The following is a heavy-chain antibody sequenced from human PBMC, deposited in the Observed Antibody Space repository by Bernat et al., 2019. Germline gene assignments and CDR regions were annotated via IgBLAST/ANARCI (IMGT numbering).Heavy chain of an antibody. V-gene: IGHV3-74*01. CDR2: INSNGTSI. CDR3: ARAVTRLKSHHIFNALDV. J-gene: IGHJ6*02. Sequence: EVQLVESGGGLVQPGGSLRLSCAASGFTFSSYWMHWVRQAPGKGLVWVSRINSNGTSINYADSVKGRFTISRDNAKNTLYLQMNSLRAEDSAVYFCARAVTRLKSHHIFNALDVWGQGTTVTVSS. D-gene: IGHD4-17*01. CDR1: GFTFSSYW.